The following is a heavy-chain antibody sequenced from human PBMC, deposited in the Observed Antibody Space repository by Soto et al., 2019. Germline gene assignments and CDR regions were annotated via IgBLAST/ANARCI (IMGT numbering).Heavy chain of an antibody. V-gene: IGHV6-1*01. Sequence: QVQLQQSGPGLVKPSQTLSLTCAISGDSVSSNSAAWNWIRQSPSRGLEWLGRTYYRSKWYNDYAGSVXXRXTXTPDTSKNQFSLQLNSVTPEDTAVYYCARDTDWFDYWGQGTLVTVSS. CDR2: TYYRSKWYN. CDR3: ARDTDWFDY. J-gene: IGHJ4*02. CDR1: GDSVSSNSAA. D-gene: IGHD3-9*01.